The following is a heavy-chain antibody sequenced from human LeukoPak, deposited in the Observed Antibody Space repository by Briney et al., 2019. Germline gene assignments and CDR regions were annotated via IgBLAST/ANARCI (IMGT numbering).Heavy chain of an antibody. D-gene: IGHD6-13*01. J-gene: IGHJ4*02. V-gene: IGHV3-23*01. CDR1: GFTFSNYA. Sequence: GGSLTLSCAASGFTFSNYAMGWVRQAPGKGLEWVSTIRDSGAYGFYADSVKGRFTISRDNSNNLVYLQMNNLRAEDTAVYYCARDAPIAAAGYPDYWGQGTLVTVSS. CDR2: IRDSGAYG. CDR3: ARDAPIAAAGYPDY.